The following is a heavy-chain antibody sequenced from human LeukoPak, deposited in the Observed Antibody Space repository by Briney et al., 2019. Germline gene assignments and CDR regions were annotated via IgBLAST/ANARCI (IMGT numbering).Heavy chain of an antibody. D-gene: IGHD6-19*01. V-gene: IGHV3-48*04. CDR2: ISDGTSTM. J-gene: IGHJ4*02. CDR1: GFTFSTHS. Sequence: GGSLRLSCAASGFTFSTHSMNWVRQAPGKGLEWVAYISDGTSTMYYTDSVKGRFTISRDDATNSLYLEMNSLRAEDTAVYYCVARGGWARFDYWGQGTLVTVSS. CDR3: VARGGWARFDY.